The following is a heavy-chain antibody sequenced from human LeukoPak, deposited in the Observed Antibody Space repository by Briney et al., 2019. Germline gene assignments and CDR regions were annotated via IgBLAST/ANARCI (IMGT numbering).Heavy chain of an antibody. CDR3: ARAGGLALLNYYYMDV. J-gene: IGHJ6*03. CDR1: GFTFSSYW. Sequence: GGSLRLSCVASGFTFSSYWMHWVRQAPGKGLVWVSRINGDGSSTSYADSVKGRFTISRDNAENTLYLQMNSLRAEDTAVYYCARAGGLALLNYYYMDVWGKGTTVTVSS. D-gene: IGHD4-23*01. V-gene: IGHV3-74*01. CDR2: INGDGSST.